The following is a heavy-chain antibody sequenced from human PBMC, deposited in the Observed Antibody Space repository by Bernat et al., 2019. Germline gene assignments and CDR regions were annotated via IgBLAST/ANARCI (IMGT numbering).Heavy chain of an antibody. Sequence: EVQLVESGGGLVQPGGSLRLSCAASGFTFSTYWMHWVRQVSGKGLEWFSRISGDGSRTTYADSVKGRFTISRDNAKNTLSLQMNSLRAEDTAVYYCARDPDYGGYSYFESWGQGTLVTVSS. V-gene: IGHV3-74*01. CDR2: ISGDGSRT. D-gene: IGHD4-23*01. CDR3: ARDPDYGGYSYFES. J-gene: IGHJ4*02. CDR1: GFTFSTYW.